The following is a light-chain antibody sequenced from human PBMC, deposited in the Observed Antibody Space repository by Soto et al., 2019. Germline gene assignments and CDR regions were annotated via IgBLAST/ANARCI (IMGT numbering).Light chain of an antibody. Sequence: QSVLTQPASVSGSPGQSITISCTGTSSDVGGYNYVSWYQQHPGKAPKLMIYDVSNRPSGVSNRFSGSKSGNTASLNIAGHQAEDEDDYYCSSYTSSSTLVFGGGTKVTVL. CDR2: DVS. CDR1: SSDVGGYNY. V-gene: IGLV2-14*01. J-gene: IGLJ2*01. CDR3: SSYTSSSTLV.